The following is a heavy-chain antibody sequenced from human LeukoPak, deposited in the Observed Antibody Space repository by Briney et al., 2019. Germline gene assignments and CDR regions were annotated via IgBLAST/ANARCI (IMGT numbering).Heavy chain of an antibody. CDR2: IYYSGST. D-gene: IGHD2-15*01. Sequence: SETLSLTCTVSGGSVRSGSYYWSWIRQPPGKGLEWIGYIYYSGSTNYNPSLKSRVTISVDTSKNQFSLKLSSVTAADTAVYYCAGELQYCSGGSCYFSYYYGMDVWGKGTTVTVSS. CDR1: GGSVRSGSYY. J-gene: IGHJ6*04. V-gene: IGHV4-61*01. CDR3: AGELQYCSGGSCYFSYYYGMDV.